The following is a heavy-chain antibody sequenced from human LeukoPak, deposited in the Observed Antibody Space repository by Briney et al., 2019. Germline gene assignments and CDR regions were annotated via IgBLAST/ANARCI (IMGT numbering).Heavy chain of an antibody. CDR1: GFSFSAYA. J-gene: IGHJ4*02. CDR2: ISGRRDKT. Sequence: PGGSLRLSCAASGFSFSAYAMTWVRQAPGKGLEWVLGISGRRDKTYYADSVKGHFTISRDNSKNTLYLQMNSLRAEDTAVYYCAKCGGYYFGDFDSWGQGTLVTVSS. D-gene: IGHD3-22*01. V-gene: IGHV3-23*01. CDR3: AKCGGYYFGDFDS.